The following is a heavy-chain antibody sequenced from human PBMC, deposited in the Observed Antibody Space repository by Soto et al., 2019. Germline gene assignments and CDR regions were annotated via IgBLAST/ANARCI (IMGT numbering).Heavy chain of an antibody. V-gene: IGHV4-39*01. CDR1: GGSISSSSYY. CDR2: IYYSGST. Sequence: SETLSLTCTVSGGSISSSSYYWGWIRQPPGKGLEWIGSIYYSGSTYYNPSLKSRVTISVDTSKNQFSLKLSSVTAADTAVYYCAQAAMPYNWFDPWGQGTLVTVSS. J-gene: IGHJ5*02. D-gene: IGHD2-2*01. CDR3: AQAAMPYNWFDP.